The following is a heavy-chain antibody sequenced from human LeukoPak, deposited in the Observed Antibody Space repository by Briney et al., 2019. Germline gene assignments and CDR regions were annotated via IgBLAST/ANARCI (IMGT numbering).Heavy chain of an antibody. V-gene: IGHV1-2*06. CDR2: MNPNNGGT. J-gene: IGHJ4*02. D-gene: IGHD5-24*01. Sequence: ASVKVSCRASRYTFTGDYVHWVRQAPGQGLEWMGRMNPNNGGTDFAQRFQGRVTMTRDTCITTAYLEVNSLRSDDTAVYYCARGYGYFFDYWGQGTPVTVSS. CDR3: ARGYGYFFDY. CDR1: RYTFTGDY.